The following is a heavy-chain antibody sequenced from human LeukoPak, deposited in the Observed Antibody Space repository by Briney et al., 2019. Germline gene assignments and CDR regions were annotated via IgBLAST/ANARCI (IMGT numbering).Heavy chain of an antibody. CDR2: ISGSGGST. V-gene: IGHV3-23*01. CDR3: ATHPYYHDSYFDY. Sequence: GGSLRLSCAASGFTFNTYAMSWVRQAPGKGLEWVSAISGSGGSTYYADSVKGRFTISRGNSKNTLYLQMNSLRAEDTAVYYCATHPYYHDSYFDYWGQGTLVTVSS. CDR1: GFTFNTYA. J-gene: IGHJ4*02. D-gene: IGHD3-22*01.